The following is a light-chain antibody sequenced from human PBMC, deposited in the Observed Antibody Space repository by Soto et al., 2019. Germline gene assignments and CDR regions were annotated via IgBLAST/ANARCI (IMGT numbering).Light chain of an antibody. CDR1: QGIGSY. V-gene: IGKV1-9*01. Sequence: DTQLTQSPSFLSESVGDRVTITCRASQGIGSYLAWYQQKPGQAPKLLIYVASTLQSGVPSRFSGSGSGTEFTLSISSLQPEDFATYYCQQFGSYPLPFGGGTEVEIK. J-gene: IGKJ4*01. CDR2: VAS. CDR3: QQFGSYPLP.